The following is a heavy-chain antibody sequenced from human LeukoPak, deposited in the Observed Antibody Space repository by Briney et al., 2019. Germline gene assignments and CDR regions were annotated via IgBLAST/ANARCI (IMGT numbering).Heavy chain of an antibody. CDR1: GGSISSGDYY. CDR2: IYYSGST. D-gene: IGHD3-10*01. V-gene: IGHV4-30-4*01. Sequence: SETLSLTCTVSGGSISSGDYYWSWIRQPPGKGLEWIGYIYYSGSTYYNPSLKSRVTISVDTSKNQFSLKLSSVTAADTAVYYCARQKPPVPYGSPSYDYYYGMDVWGQGTTVTVSS. CDR3: ARQKPPVPYGSPSYDYYYGMDV. J-gene: IGHJ6*02.